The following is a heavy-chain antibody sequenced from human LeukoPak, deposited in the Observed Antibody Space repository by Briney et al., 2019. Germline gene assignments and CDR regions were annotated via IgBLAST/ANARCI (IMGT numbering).Heavy chain of an antibody. CDR3: AKGVVVAPDVTPFDY. Sequence: SETLSLTCTVSGGSISSSTYYWGWIRQPPGKGLEWIGSLSYSGNTYYNPSLKSRVTISIDTSTNQFSLKLSSVTAADTAVYYCAKGVVVAPDVTPFDYWGQGTLVTVSS. D-gene: IGHD2-2*01. CDR2: LSYSGNT. V-gene: IGHV4-39*07. CDR1: GGSISSSTYY. J-gene: IGHJ4*02.